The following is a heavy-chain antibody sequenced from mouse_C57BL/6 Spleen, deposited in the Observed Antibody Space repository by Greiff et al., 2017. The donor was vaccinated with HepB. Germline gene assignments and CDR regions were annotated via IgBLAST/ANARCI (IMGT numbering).Heavy chain of an antibody. Sequence: QVQLQQPGAELVKPGASVKMSCKASGYTFTSYWITWVKQRPGQGLEWIGDIYPGSGSTNCNEKFKSKATLTVDTSSSTAYMQLSSLTSEDSAVYYCARDTTVEAMDYWGQGTSVTVSS. V-gene: IGHV1-55*01. D-gene: IGHD1-1*01. CDR3: ARDTTVEAMDY. J-gene: IGHJ4*01. CDR1: GYTFTSYW. CDR2: IYPGSGST.